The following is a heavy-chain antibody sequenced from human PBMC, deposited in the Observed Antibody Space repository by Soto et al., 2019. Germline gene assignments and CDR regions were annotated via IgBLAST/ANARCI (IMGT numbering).Heavy chain of an antibody. D-gene: IGHD6-6*01. CDR2: ISAYNGNT. CDR1: GYTFTSYG. J-gene: IGHJ6*02. Sequence: ASVKVSCKASGYTFTSYGISWVRQAPGQGLEWMGWISAYNGNTNYAQKLQGRVTMTTDTSTSTAYRELRSLRSDDTAVYYCARPETMYSSSSHYYYGMDVWGQGTTVTVSS. CDR3: ARPETMYSSSSHYYYGMDV. V-gene: IGHV1-18*01.